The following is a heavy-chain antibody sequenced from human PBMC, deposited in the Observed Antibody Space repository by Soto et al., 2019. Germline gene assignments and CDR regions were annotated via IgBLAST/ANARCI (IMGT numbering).Heavy chain of an antibody. CDR3: ARGGSGWGDCDN. D-gene: IGHD6-19*01. CDR2: INIYNGNA. V-gene: IGHV1-18*01. Sequence: QVQLVQSGAEVKKPGASVKVSCKASGYTFNTHGISWVRQAPGQGLEWMGWINIYNGNANYVQKFQGRVTMTADTPRNTAYMEMRSLRSDDTAVYYGARGGSGWGDCDNWGQGTLVTVSS. J-gene: IGHJ4*02. CDR1: GYTFNTHG.